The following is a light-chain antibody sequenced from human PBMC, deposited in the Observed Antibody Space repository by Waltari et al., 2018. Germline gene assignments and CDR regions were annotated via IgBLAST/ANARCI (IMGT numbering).Light chain of an antibody. Sequence: EIVLTQSPGPLSLSPGATATLSCRASQSVGRSLAWYQQKPGQAPRLLIYGASNRAPGIPDRFSGSGSGTDFSLTISRLEPEDFGLYSCQHYVRLPATFGQGTKVEIK. V-gene: IGKV3-20*01. CDR1: QSVGRS. CDR3: QHYVRLPAT. J-gene: IGKJ1*01. CDR2: GAS.